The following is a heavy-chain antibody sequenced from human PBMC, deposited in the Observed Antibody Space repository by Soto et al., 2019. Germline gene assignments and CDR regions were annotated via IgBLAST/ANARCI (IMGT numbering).Heavy chain of an antibody. CDR3: VKQGFQYHMEV. J-gene: IGHJ6*03. Sequence: QLQLQESGPGLVKPSETLSLPCTVSGGSITSGTYYWGWIRQPPGKGLEWIGSIYNTGSTYYSPPRRSRVTVAIDTPNNRFALRLSSVTAADTAVYYCVKQGFQYHMEVWGRGTPVTVS. CDR2: IYNTGST. V-gene: IGHV4-39*01. CDR1: GGSITSGTYY. D-gene: IGHD3-10*01.